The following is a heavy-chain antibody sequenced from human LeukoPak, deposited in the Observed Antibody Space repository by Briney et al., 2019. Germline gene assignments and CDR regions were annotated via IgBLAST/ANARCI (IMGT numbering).Heavy chain of an antibody. Sequence: GGSLRLSCVASGFTFITSSIHWVRQAPGKGLEWVAVTSYDGRSKNYAESVKGRFSISRDNSNNTVYLQMSSLRPQDTAVYYCAKHYDYWSGYIRGFDSWGQGTLVTVSS. CDR2: TSYDGRSK. J-gene: IGHJ5*01. D-gene: IGHD3-3*01. CDR3: AKHYDYWSGYIRGFDS. V-gene: IGHV3-30*18. CDR1: GFTFITSS.